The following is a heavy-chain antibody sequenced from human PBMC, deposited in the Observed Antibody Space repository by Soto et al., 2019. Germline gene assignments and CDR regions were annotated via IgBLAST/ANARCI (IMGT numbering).Heavy chain of an antibody. CDR2: ISTGGGST. CDR3: ARNVLRGYCSSSSCPFDP. J-gene: IGHJ5*02. Sequence: PGGSLRLSCAASGLTFSGSAMSWVRQAPGKGLEWVSGISTGGGSTDYADSVKGRFTISRDNSKNTLYLQMSSLRAEDTAVYHCARNVLRGYCSSSSCPFDPWGQGTLVTVSS. CDR1: GLTFSGSA. D-gene: IGHD2-2*01. V-gene: IGHV3-23*01.